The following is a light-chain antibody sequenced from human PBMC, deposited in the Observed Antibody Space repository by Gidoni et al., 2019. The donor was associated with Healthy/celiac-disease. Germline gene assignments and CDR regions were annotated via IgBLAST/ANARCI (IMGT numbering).Light chain of an antibody. V-gene: IGLV3-19*01. J-gene: IGLJ1*01. Sequence: SELTQDPAVSVALGQTVRITCQGDSLRSYCASWYQQKPGQAPVLVIYGKNNRPSGIPDRFSGSSSGNTASLTITGAQAEDEADYYCNSRDSSGNPVFGTGTKVTVL. CDR3: NSRDSSGNPV. CDR2: GKN. CDR1: SLRSYC.